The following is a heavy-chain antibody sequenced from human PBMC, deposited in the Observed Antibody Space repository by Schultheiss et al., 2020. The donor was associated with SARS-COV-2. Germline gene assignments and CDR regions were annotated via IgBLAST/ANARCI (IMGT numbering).Heavy chain of an antibody. CDR1: GFTVSSNY. V-gene: IGHV3-9*01. CDR2: ISWNSGSI. J-gene: IGHJ3*02. D-gene: IGHD2-2*02. Sequence: GGSLRLSCAASGFTVSSNYMSWVRQAPGKGLEWVSGISWNSGSIGYADSVKGRFTISRDNAKNSLYLQMNSLRAEDTALYYCAKVGQLLYRFAFDIWGQGTMVTVSS. CDR3: AKVGQLLYRFAFDI.